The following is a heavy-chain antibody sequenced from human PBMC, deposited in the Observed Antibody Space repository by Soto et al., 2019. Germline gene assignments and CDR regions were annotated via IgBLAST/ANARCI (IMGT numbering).Heavy chain of an antibody. CDR2: INAGKGNT. V-gene: IGHV1-3*01. D-gene: IGHD2-2*01. CDR3: ARAGFCSTASCSAAFDI. CDR1: GYTFTNYA. J-gene: IGHJ3*02. Sequence: QVQLVQSGAEVKKPGASVKVSCKASGYTFTNYAMHWVRQAPGQRPEWMGWINAGKGNTKFSQRFQGRDTITRDTSANIAYMELSSLTSEDTAVYYCARAGFCSTASCSAAFDIWGQGTMVTVSS.